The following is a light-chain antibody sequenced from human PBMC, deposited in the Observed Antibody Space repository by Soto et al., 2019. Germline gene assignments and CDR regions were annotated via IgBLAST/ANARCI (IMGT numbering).Light chain of an antibody. V-gene: IGKV3D-15*01. CDR3: QQRSTWPPRIT. CDR2: DAS. Sequence: EVGMTQSPATLSVSPGERATLSCRASQSVSSNLACYQQKPGQAPRLLIYDASNRATGIPARFGGSGSGTDFTLTINSLQSEDFAVYYCQQRSTWPPRITFGQGRRLEIK. CDR1: QSVSSN. J-gene: IGKJ5*01.